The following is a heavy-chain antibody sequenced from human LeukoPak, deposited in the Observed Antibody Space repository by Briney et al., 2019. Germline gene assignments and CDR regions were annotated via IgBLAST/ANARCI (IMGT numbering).Heavy chain of an antibody. CDR2: IKQDGSEK. Sequence: PGGSLRLSCAGSGFTFSSYWMSWVRQAPGKGLEWVANIKQDGSEKYYVDSVKGRFTISRDNAKNSLYLQMNSLRAEDTAVYYCARGYGSGRHNDYWGQGTLVTVSS. D-gene: IGHD3-10*01. CDR1: GFTFSSYW. V-gene: IGHV3-7*01. CDR3: ARGYGSGRHNDY. J-gene: IGHJ4*02.